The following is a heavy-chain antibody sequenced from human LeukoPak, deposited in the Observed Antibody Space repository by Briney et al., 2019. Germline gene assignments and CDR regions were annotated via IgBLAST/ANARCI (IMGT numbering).Heavy chain of an antibody. J-gene: IGHJ4*02. CDR1: GFTFSSYW. Sequence: PGGSLRLSCAASGFTFSSYWMSWVRQAPGKGLEWVSSISGTSTYINYADSVQGRFTVSRDNAKNSLYLQMNSLTAEDTAVYYCARGGGYCGGDCYGIDYWGQGALVTVSS. CDR3: ARGGGYCGGDCYGIDY. V-gene: IGHV3-21*01. CDR2: ISGTSTYI. D-gene: IGHD2-21*01.